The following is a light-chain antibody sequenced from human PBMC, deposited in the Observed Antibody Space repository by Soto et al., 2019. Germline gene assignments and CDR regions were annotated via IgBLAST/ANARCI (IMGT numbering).Light chain of an antibody. Sequence: DIQMTQSPSTLSASVGDRVTITCRASQSISSWLAWYQQKPGKAPNLLIYKAPRIESGVPSRFIGSGSGKEFTHTISSLQPDDFATYYCQQYTSYSLNFGAETKVEIK. V-gene: IGKV1-5*03. CDR3: QQYTSYSLN. J-gene: IGKJ4*01. CDR1: QSISSW. CDR2: KAP.